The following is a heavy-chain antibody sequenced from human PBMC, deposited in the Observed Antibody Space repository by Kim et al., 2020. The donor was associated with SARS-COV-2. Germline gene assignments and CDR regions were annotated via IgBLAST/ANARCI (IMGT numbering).Heavy chain of an antibody. V-gene: IGHV3-23*01. CDR3: TKDTKADSSYGMGV. Sequence: GGSLRLSCAAAGFTFSSYTMTWVRQAPGKGLEWVSTISGASVHIYYAGSVRGRFTISRDNSKNTLYLQMNSLRAEDTAVYYCTKDTKADSSYGMGVWGQGTRVTVSS. CDR1: GFTFSSYT. J-gene: IGHJ6*02. CDR2: ISGASVHI.